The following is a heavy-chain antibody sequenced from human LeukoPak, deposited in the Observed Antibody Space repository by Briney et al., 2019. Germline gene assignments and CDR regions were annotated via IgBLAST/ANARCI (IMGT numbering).Heavy chain of an antibody. D-gene: IGHD3-22*01. CDR1: GGSISSGGYY. Sequence: PSETLSLTCTVSGGSISSGGYYWSWIRQHPGKGLEWIGYIYYSGSTYYNPSLKSRVTTSVDTSKNQFSLKLSSVTAADTAVYYCAMLVVIGTYYFDYWGQGTLVTVSS. J-gene: IGHJ4*02. CDR3: AMLVVIGTYYFDY. CDR2: IYYSGST. V-gene: IGHV4-31*03.